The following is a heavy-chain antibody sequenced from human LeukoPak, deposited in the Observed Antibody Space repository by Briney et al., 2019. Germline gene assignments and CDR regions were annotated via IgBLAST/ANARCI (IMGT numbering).Heavy chain of an antibody. Sequence: PSETLSLTCAVSGGSISSYFWSWLRQPPGKGLEWIGYIYYSGSANYNPSLKSRVTMSVDTSKKQVSLKLSSVTAADTAVYYCAGGQYSSSWTSMDVWGQGTTVTVSS. CDR1: GGSISSYF. CDR2: IYYSGSA. D-gene: IGHD6-13*01. V-gene: IGHV4-59*08. J-gene: IGHJ6*02. CDR3: AGGQYSSSWTSMDV.